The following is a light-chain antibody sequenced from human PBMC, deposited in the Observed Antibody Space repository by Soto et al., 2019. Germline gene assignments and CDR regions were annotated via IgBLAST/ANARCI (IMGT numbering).Light chain of an antibody. CDR2: DAS. Sequence: DIQMTQSPSTLSASVGDRVTITCRASQSISSWLAWDQQKPGKAPKLLIYDASSLESGVPSRFSGSGSGTEFNLTISSLQPDDFATYYCQQYNSYSTFGQGTKLEIK. CDR3: QQYNSYST. V-gene: IGKV1-5*01. CDR1: QSISSW. J-gene: IGKJ2*01.